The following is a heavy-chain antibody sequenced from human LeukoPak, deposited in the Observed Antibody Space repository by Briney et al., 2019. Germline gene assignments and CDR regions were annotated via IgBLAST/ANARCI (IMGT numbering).Heavy chain of an antibody. D-gene: IGHD4-11*01. Sequence: SQTLSLTCTVSGGSISSGGYYWSWIRQHPGKGLEWIGYIYYSGSTYYNPSLKSRVTISVDTSKNQFSLKLSSVTAADTAVYYCARAAADYSNYGWFDSWGQGTLVTVSS. CDR3: ARAAADYSNYGWFDS. V-gene: IGHV4-31*03. CDR2: IYYSGST. J-gene: IGHJ5*01. CDR1: GGSISSGGYY.